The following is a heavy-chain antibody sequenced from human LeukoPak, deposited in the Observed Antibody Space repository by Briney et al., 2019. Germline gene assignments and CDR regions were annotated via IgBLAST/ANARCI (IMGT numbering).Heavy chain of an antibody. D-gene: IGHD3-10*01. Sequence: GGSLRLSCAASGFIFTDYPIHWVRQAPGKGLEWVAFTRFDGNFKYYADSVKGRFTISRDNSKNTVFLQMNSLRPEDTAVYYCAYGSGRTYFDSWGQGTLVTVSS. CDR3: AYGSGRTYFDS. V-gene: IGHV3-30*02. CDR1: GFIFTDYP. J-gene: IGHJ4*02. CDR2: TRFDGNFK.